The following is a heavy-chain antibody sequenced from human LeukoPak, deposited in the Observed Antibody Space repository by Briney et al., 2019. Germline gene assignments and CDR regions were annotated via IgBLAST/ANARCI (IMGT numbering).Heavy chain of an antibody. CDR1: GDSISSGGYS. J-gene: IGHJ5*02. V-gene: IGHV4-30-4*07. Sequence: SETLSLTCAVSGDSISSGGYSWSWIRQTPGKGLEWIAYIHDSGSTYNNPSLKSRLSISIDTSKNQFSLKLNSLTAADTAVYYCARLVAAAGNNWFDPWGQGTLATVSS. D-gene: IGHD6-13*01. CDR2: IHDSGST. CDR3: ARLVAAAGNNWFDP.